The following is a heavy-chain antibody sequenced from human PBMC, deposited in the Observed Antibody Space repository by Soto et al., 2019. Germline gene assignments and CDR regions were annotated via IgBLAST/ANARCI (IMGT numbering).Heavy chain of an antibody. CDR3: ARTMTTVNAGPDHYFDY. Sequence: SETLSLTCTVSGGSVSSGSYYWSWIRQPPGKGLEWIGYIYYSGSTNYNPSLKSRVTISVDTSKNQFSLKLSSVTAADTAVYYCARTMTTVNAGPDHYFDYWGQGTLVTVSS. CDR2: IYYSGST. J-gene: IGHJ4*02. V-gene: IGHV4-61*01. CDR1: GGSVSSGSYY. D-gene: IGHD4-17*01.